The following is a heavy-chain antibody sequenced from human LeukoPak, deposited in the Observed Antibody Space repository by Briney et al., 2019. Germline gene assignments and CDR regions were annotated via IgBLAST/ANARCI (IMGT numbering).Heavy chain of an antibody. CDR1: GFTFSDAW. Sequence: GGSLRLSCAASGFTFSDAWMSWVRQAPGKGLEWVGRIKSKTDGGTTDYAAPVKGRFTISRDDSKNTLYLQMNSLKTEDTAVYYCTTDRYCSGGSCYYSGVAFDIWGQGTMVTVSS. V-gene: IGHV3-15*01. CDR2: IKSKTDGGTT. J-gene: IGHJ3*02. D-gene: IGHD2-15*01. CDR3: TTDRYCSGGSCYYSGVAFDI.